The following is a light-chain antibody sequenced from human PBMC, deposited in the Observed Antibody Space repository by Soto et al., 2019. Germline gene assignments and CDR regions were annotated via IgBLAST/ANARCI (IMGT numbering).Light chain of an antibody. Sequence: EIVMTQSPATLSVSPGRSATLSCRTSQSVSSNLAWYQQKPGQAPRLLIYGASTRATGIPGRFSGSGSGTELTLTISGLQSEDFAVYYWQQYNDWPQYTFGQGTKLEIK. CDR1: QSVSSN. CDR2: GAS. J-gene: IGKJ2*01. CDR3: QQYNDWPQYT. V-gene: IGKV3-15*01.